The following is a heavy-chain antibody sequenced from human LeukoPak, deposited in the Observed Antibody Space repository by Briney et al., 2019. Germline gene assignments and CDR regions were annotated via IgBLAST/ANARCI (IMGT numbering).Heavy chain of an antibody. D-gene: IGHD3-22*01. CDR2: ISGSGGST. CDR3: ARRDLLDGQWLWFDY. J-gene: IGHJ4*02. Sequence: GGSLRLSCAASGFTFSTYAMSWVRQAPGKGLEWVSTISGSGGSTYYADSVKGRFTLSRDNSKNTLYLQMNSLRAEDTAVYYCARRDLLDGQWLWFDYRGQGTLVTVSS. V-gene: IGHV3-23*01. CDR1: GFTFSTYA.